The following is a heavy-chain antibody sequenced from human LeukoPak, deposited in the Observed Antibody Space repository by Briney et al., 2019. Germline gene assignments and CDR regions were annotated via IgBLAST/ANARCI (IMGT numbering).Heavy chain of an antibody. Sequence: GGSLRLSCAVSGFTFSSYWMSWVRQAPGKGLEWLANINEDGSGRFYEDSVKGRLTISRDNAKNSLFLQMNSLRAEDTAVYYCARAAGGTSRDYWGQGTLVTVSS. CDR3: ARAAGGTSRDY. CDR2: INEDGSGR. D-gene: IGHD1-26*01. CDR1: GFTFSSYW. V-gene: IGHV3-7*01. J-gene: IGHJ4*02.